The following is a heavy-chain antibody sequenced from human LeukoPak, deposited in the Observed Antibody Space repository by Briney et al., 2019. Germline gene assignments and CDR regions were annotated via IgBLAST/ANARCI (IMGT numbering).Heavy chain of an antibody. D-gene: IGHD3-22*01. V-gene: IGHV3-21*01. CDR1: GFTFSSYS. CDR3: ASATYYYDSSGSQGDAFDI. CDR2: ISSSSSYI. J-gene: IGHJ3*02. Sequence: GGSLRLSCAASGFTFSSYSMNWVRQAPGKGLEWVSSISSSSSYIYHADSVKGRFTISRDNAKNSLYLQMNSLRAEDTAVYYCASATYYYDSSGSQGDAFDIWGQGTMVTVSS.